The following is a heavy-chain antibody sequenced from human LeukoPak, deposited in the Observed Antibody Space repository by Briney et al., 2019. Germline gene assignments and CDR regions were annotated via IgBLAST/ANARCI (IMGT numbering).Heavy chain of an antibody. Sequence: SETLSLTCTVSGGSISSYYWSWIRQPPGKGLEWIGYIYYSGSTNYNPSLKSRVTISVDTSKNQFSLKLSSVTAADTAVYYCARGGDILTGYYLIGGLFDYWGQGTPVTVSS. CDR3: ARGGDILTGYYLIGGLFDY. CDR2: IYYSGST. D-gene: IGHD3-9*01. J-gene: IGHJ4*02. CDR1: GGSISSYY. V-gene: IGHV4-59*01.